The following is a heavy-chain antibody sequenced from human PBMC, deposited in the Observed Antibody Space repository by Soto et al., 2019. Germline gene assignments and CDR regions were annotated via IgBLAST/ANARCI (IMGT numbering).Heavy chain of an antibody. Sequence: GGSLRLSCEASGFTVNTKHMVWVRQAPGKGLEWVSVIYSGGSTYYADSVRGRFIISRDNSKNTLYLQMNSLRAEDTAVYYCARGVPGSPHPDYWGQGTLVTVSS. CDR3: ARGVPGSPHPDY. V-gene: IGHV3-53*01. J-gene: IGHJ4*02. D-gene: IGHD6-19*01. CDR2: IYSGGST. CDR1: GFTVNTKH.